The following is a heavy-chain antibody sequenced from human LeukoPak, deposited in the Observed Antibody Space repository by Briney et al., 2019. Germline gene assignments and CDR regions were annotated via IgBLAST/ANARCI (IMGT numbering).Heavy chain of an antibody. D-gene: IGHD1-26*01. Sequence: GGSLRLSGAASGFTFSSYSMNWVRQAPGKGLEWVSYISSSSSTIYYADSVKGRFTISRDNAKNSLYLQMNSLRAEDTAVYYCARAPVGGSYCLDYWGQGTLVTVSS. J-gene: IGHJ4*02. V-gene: IGHV3-48*01. CDR2: ISSSSSTI. CDR3: ARAPVGGSYCLDY. CDR1: GFTFSSYS.